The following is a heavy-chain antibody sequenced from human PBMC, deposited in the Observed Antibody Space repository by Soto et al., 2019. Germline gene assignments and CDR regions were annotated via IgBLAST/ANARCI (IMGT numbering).Heavy chain of an antibody. Sequence: QVQLQQWGAGLLKPSETLSLTCGVYGGSFSSYYWSWIRQPPGKGLEWIGEINHSGSTNYNPSLKSRVTISGDTSKNQFSLKLSSVTAADTAVYYCARVPAESGDQTFDNWGQGALVTVSS. CDR3: ARVPAESGDQTFDN. V-gene: IGHV4-34*01. CDR2: INHSGST. J-gene: IGHJ4*02. CDR1: GGSFSSYY.